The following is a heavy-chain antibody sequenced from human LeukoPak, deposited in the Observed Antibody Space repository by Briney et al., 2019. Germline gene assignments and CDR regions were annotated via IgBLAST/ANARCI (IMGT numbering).Heavy chain of an antibody. CDR2: INSDGSST. D-gene: IGHD1-26*01. CDR1: GFTFSSYW. CDR3: ASALGGQGGH. Sequence: GGSLRLSCAASGFTFSSYWMHWVRQAPGKGLVWVSRINSDGSSTSYADSVKGLFTISRDNAKNTLFLQMNSLRADDTAVYYCASALGGQGGHWGQGTLVTVSS. J-gene: IGHJ4*02. V-gene: IGHV3-74*01.